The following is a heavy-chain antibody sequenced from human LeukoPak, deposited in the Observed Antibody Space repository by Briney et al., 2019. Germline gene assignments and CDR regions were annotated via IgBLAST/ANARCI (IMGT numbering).Heavy chain of an antibody. J-gene: IGHJ6*03. CDR3: ATGDYYYMDV. CDR1: GGFISGSTYY. V-gene: IGHV4-39*07. Sequence: PSETLSLTCVVSGGFISGSTYYWGWIRQPPGKGLEWIGSIYYSGSTYYNPSLKSRVTISVDTSKNQFSLILSSVTAADTAVYYCATGDYYYMDVWGKGTTVTVSS. CDR2: IYYSGST.